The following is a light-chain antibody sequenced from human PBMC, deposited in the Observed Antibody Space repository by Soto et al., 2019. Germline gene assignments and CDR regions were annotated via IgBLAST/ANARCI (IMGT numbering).Light chain of an antibody. CDR2: AAS. CDR1: HDITNY. CDR3: QQSYSTPPT. J-gene: IGKJ1*01. V-gene: IGKV1-39*01. Sequence: DIQMTQSPSALSASVGDRVTITCQASHDITNYLNWYQQKPGKGPRLLIYAASSLQSGVPSRFSGSGSGTDFTLTISSLQPEDFATYYCQQSYSTPPTCGQGTKGDIK.